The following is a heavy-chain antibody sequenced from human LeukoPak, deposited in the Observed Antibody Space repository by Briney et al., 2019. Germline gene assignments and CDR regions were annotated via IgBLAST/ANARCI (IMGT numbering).Heavy chain of an antibody. CDR1: GFTFDDYA. CDR2: ISWNSGSI. CDR3: ANGLVGSSIADFLDY. J-gene: IGHJ4*02. Sequence: GGSLRLSCAASGFTFDDYAMHWVRQAPGKGLEWVSGISWNSGSIGYADSVKGRFTISRDTAKNSLYLQMNSLRGEDMALYYCANGLVGSSIADFLDYWGQGILVTVSS. V-gene: IGHV3-9*03. D-gene: IGHD6-6*01.